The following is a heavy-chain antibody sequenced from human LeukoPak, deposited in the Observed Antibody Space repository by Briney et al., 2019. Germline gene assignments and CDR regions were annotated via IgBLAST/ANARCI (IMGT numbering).Heavy chain of an antibody. CDR3: ARSEDRSSNDY. J-gene: IGHJ4*02. CDR1: GGSISSYY. V-gene: IGHV4-59*01. D-gene: IGHD2-15*01. CDR2: IYYSGST. Sequence: SETLSLTCTVSGGSISSYYWSWIRQPPGKGLEWIGYIYYSGSTNYNPSLKSRVTISVDTSKNQFSLKLSSVTAADTAVYYCARSEDRSSNDYWGQGTLVTVSS.